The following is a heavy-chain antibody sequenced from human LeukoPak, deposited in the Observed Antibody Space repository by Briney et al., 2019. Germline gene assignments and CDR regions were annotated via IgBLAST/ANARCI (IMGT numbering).Heavy chain of an antibody. D-gene: IGHD6-25*01. Sequence: GESLKISCKGSEYTFTGYWIGWVRQMPGKGLEWMGIIYPGDSDTRYSPSFQGQVTISADKSITTVYLQWSSLRASDTGMYYCATFRPGSTAAFDIWGQGTMVTVSS. CDR3: ATFRPGSTAAFDI. V-gene: IGHV5-51*01. CDR1: EYTFTGYW. J-gene: IGHJ3*02. CDR2: IYPGDSDT.